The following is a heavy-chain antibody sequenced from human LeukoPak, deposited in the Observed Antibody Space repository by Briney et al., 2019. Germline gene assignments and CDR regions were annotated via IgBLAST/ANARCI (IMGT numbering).Heavy chain of an antibody. J-gene: IGHJ5*02. Sequence: PSETLSLTCSVSGVSISSYYWSWIRQPPGKGLEWIGYIYYSGSTNYNPSLKSRVTISVDTSKNQFSLKLSSVTAADTAVYYCARAWSAVAGTEAWGQGTLVTVSS. CDR3: ARAWSAVAGTEA. CDR2: IYYSGST. V-gene: IGHV4-59*01. CDR1: GVSISSYY. D-gene: IGHD6-19*01.